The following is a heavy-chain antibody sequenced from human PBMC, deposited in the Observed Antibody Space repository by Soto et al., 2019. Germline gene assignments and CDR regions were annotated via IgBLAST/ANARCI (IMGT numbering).Heavy chain of an antibody. CDR1: GGSISSYY. CDR3: AREVGSRGFDAFDI. V-gene: IGHV4-59*01. D-gene: IGHD1-26*01. Sequence: KPSETLSLTCTVSGGSISSYYWSWIRQPPGKGLEWIGYIYYSGSTNYNPSLKSRVTISVDTSKNQFSLKLSSVTAADTAVYYCAREVGSRGFDAFDIWGQGTMVTVSS. J-gene: IGHJ3*02. CDR2: IYYSGST.